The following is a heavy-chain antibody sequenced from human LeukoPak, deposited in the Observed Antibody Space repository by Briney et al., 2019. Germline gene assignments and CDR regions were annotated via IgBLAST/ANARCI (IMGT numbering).Heavy chain of an antibody. CDR1: GVSISSFH. D-gene: IGHD6-19*01. J-gene: IGHJ4*02. V-gene: IGHV4-4*08. CDR3: SQLAAVARTCDYFDY. Sequence: TASESLSLTCTVSGVSISSFHRSWIRQPPGKGLEWVGYIYNGGSTNHNPSLASRVTISPGASKNPFSLKLRSMTAAGTAVSYCSQLAAVARTCDYFDYWGQGTLVTVSS. CDR2: IYNGGST.